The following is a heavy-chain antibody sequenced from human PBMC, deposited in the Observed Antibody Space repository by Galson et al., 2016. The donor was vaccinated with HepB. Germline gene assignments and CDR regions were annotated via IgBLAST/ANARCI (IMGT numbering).Heavy chain of an antibody. V-gene: IGHV1-18*01. CDR3: ASQQEGIDTILDN. Sequence: QSGAEVKKPGASVKVSCKASGYTFRRYGINWVRQAPGQGLEWMGWINPYRGNTNYAQKVQGRVTLTTDTSTNTAYLELRSLKSDDTAVYYCASQQEGIDTILDNWGQGTLVTVS. D-gene: IGHD5-18*01. J-gene: IGHJ4*02. CDR2: INPYRGNT. CDR1: GYTFRRYG.